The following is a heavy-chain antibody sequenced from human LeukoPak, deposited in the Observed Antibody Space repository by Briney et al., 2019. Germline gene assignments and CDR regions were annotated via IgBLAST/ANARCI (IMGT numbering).Heavy chain of an antibody. V-gene: IGHV3-9*01. J-gene: IGHJ6*02. CDR1: GFTFDDYA. CDR3: AKDIGTSLLHGMDV. D-gene: IGHD2-2*01. Sequence: SLRLSCAASGFTFDDYAMHWVRQAPGKGLEWVSGISWHSGSIGYADSVKGRFTISRDNAKNSLYLQMNSLRAEDTALYYCAKDIGTSLLHGMDVWGQGTTVTVSS. CDR2: ISWHSGSI.